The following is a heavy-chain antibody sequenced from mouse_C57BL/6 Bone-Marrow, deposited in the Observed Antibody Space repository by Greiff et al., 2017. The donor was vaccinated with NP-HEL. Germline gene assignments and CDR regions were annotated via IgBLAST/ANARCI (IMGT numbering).Heavy chain of an antibody. D-gene: IGHD3-2*02. J-gene: IGHJ4*01. Sequence: EVQLQQSGPELVKPGASVKISCKASGYTFTDYYMNWVKQSHGKSLEWIGDINPNNGGTSYNQKFKGKATLTVDKSSSTAYMELRSLTSEDSAVYYCATPQATRYYAMDYWGQGTSVTVSS. V-gene: IGHV1-26*01. CDR1: GYTFTDYY. CDR2: INPNNGGT. CDR3: ATPQATRYYAMDY.